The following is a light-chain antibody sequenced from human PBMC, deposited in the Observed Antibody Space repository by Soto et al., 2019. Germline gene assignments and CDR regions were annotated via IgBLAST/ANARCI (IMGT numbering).Light chain of an antibody. CDR2: DVT. CDR3: SSFTSSITYV. Sequence: QSALTQPASVSGSPGQSITISCTGTSSDVGGHNAVSWYRQEPGKAPKLVIYDVTNRPSGVSNRFSGSKSGNTASLTISGLQTEDEADYYCSSFTSSITYVFGTGTKLTVL. CDR1: SSDVGGHNA. J-gene: IGLJ1*01. V-gene: IGLV2-14*01.